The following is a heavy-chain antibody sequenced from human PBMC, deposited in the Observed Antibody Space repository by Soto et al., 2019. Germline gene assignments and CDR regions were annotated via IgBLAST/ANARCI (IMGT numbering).Heavy chain of an antibody. Sequence: PSETLSLTCTVSGGSISSYYWSWIRQPPGKGLEWIGYIYYNVNTNYNPSLKSRVTISVDTSKNQFSLKLSSVTAADTAVYYCARSPINMARGVIIQMDGMDVWGQGTTVTVSS. J-gene: IGHJ6*02. D-gene: IGHD3-10*01. CDR2: IYYNVNT. V-gene: IGHV4-59*12. CDR3: ARSPINMARGVIIQMDGMDV. CDR1: GGSISSYY.